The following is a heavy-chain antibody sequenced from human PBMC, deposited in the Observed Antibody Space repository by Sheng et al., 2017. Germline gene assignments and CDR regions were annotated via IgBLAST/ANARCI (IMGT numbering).Heavy chain of an antibody. Sequence: EVQLVESGGGLVQPGGSLRLSCAASGFTFSSYAMSWVRQAPGKGLEWVSAIGGSGGTTDYSDSVKGRFTISRDNSQNTVYLQMNSLRAEDTAVYYCAKVILFVTSPLLLCMDVWAKDRRSP. D-gene: IGHD3-10*01. CDR1: GFTFSSYA. J-gene: IGHJ6*01. V-gene: IGHV3-23*04. CDR2: IGGSGGTT. CDR3: AKVILFVTSPLLLCMDV.